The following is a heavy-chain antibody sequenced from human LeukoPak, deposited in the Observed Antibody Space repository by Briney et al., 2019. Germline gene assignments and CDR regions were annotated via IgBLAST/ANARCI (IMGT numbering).Heavy chain of an antibody. CDR1: GGSISSYY. Sequence: TSETLSLTCTVSGGSISSYYWSWIRQPPGKGLEWIGYIYYSGSTNYNPSLKSRVTISVDTSKNQFSLKLNFVTAADTAVYYCASSLGGYYDILTGPGYFDYWGQGTLVTVSS. J-gene: IGHJ4*02. CDR2: IYYSGST. V-gene: IGHV4-59*08. CDR3: ASSLGGYYDILTGPGYFDY. D-gene: IGHD3-9*01.